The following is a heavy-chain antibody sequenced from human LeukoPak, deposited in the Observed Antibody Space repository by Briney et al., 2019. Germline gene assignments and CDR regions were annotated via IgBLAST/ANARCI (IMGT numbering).Heavy chain of an antibody. J-gene: IGHJ4*02. CDR1: GFSFSSYS. D-gene: IGHD6-19*01. V-gene: IGHV3-21*01. CDR3: ARGSAVAGIMGLDY. CDR2: ISSSGTYI. Sequence: GGSLRLSCAVSGFSFSSYSMNWVSQTPGKGRQWVSSISSSGTYIYYADSVKGRFTISRDNAKNSVYLQMNSLRAEDTAVYYCARGSAVAGIMGLDYWGQGTLVTVSS.